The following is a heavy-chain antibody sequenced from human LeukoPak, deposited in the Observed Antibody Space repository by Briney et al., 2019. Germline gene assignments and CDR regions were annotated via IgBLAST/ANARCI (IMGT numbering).Heavy chain of an antibody. CDR1: GGSISSYY. Sequence: PSETLSLTCTVCGGSISSYYWSWIRQPAGKGLEWIGRIYTSGSNNYNPSLKSRVTMSVDTSKTQFSLRLSSVTAADTAVYYCARDWNGGQDYWGQGTLVTVSS. V-gene: IGHV4-4*07. D-gene: IGHD4-23*01. J-gene: IGHJ4*02. CDR2: IYTSGSN. CDR3: ARDWNGGQDY.